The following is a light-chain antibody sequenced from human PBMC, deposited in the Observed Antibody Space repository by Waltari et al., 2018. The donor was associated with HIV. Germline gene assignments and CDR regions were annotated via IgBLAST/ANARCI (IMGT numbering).Light chain of an antibody. V-gene: IGLV2-8*01. CDR3: NSYAGSNNWV. Sequence: QSALTQPPSASGSPGQSVTIPCTGTSSDVGGSKYVSWYQQHPGKAPKLMIYEVNKRPSGVPDRFSDSKSANTASLTVSGLQADDEADYYCNSYAGSNNWVFGGGTKLTVL. CDR2: EVN. J-gene: IGLJ3*02. CDR1: SSDVGGSKY.